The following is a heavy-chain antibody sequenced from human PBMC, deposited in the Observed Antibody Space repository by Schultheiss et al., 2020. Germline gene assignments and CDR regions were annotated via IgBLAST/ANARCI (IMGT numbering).Heavy chain of an antibody. D-gene: IGHD2-2*01. CDR3: ARGEDCSSTSCYPNYYYYYYMDV. Sequence: ASVKVSCKASGYTFTDYYMHWVRQAPGQGLEWMGRINPNSGGTNYAQKFQGRVTITADESTSTAYMELSSLRSEDTAVYYCARGEDCSSTSCYPNYYYYYYMDVWGKGTTVTVSS. CDR1: GYTFTDYY. J-gene: IGHJ6*03. CDR2: INPNSGGT. V-gene: IGHV1-2*06.